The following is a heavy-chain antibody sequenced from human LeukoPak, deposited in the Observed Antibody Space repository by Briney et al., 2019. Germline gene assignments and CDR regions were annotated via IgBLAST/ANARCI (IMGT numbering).Heavy chain of an antibody. CDR3: ARVPADVVVPARYYFDY. V-gene: IGHV3-21*01. Sequence: GGSLRLSCAASGFTFSSYSMNWVRQAPGKGLEWVSSISSSSSYIYYVDSVKGRFTISRDNAKNSLYLQMNSLRAEDTAVYYCARVPADVVVPARYYFDYWGQGTLVTVSS. J-gene: IGHJ4*02. D-gene: IGHD2-2*01. CDR2: ISSSSSYI. CDR1: GFTFSSYS.